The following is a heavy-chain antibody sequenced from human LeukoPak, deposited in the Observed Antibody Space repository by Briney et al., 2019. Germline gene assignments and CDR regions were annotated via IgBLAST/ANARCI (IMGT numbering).Heavy chain of an antibody. CDR3: VKQRIHCDGTSCFPPDR. J-gene: IGHJ5*02. CDR2: IYYSGRA. D-gene: IGHD2/OR15-2a*01. Sequence: SETLSLTCSVSGASISSTSDYWGWIRQPPGKGLEWIGTIYYSGRAYHNPSLRSRLTISVDTSKNQFSLKLNSVTATDTAIYYCVKQRIHCDGTSCFPPDRWGQGTLVTVSS. V-gene: IGHV4-39*01. CDR1: GASISSTSDY.